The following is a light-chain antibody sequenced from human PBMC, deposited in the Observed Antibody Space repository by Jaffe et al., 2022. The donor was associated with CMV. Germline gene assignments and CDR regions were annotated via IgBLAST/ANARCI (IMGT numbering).Light chain of an antibody. J-gene: IGKJ2*01. CDR1: HTFSSDY. CDR2: ATS. V-gene: IGKV3-20*01. CDR3: QQSGGSPRT. Sequence: VLTQSPGILSLSPGERATLSCRASHTFSSDYLAWYQHKPGQAPRLLIYATSTRATGIPDRFSGSGSGTDFTLTISRLEPEDFGVYYCQQSGGSPRTFGQGTKLEIK.